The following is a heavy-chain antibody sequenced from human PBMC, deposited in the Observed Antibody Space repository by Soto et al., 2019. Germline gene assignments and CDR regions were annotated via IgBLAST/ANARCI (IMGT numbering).Heavy chain of an antibody. CDR1: GFTFSSYG. J-gene: IGHJ1*01. V-gene: IGHV3-33*01. D-gene: IGHD3-22*01. Sequence: GGSLRLCCAASGFTFSSYGMDWVRQAPGKGLEWVAVIWYDGSNKYYADSVKGRFTISRDNSKSTLYLQMNSLRAEDTAVYYCARESVDYYDSSGPYFQHWGQGTLVTVSS. CDR3: ARESVDYYDSSGPYFQH. CDR2: IWYDGSNK.